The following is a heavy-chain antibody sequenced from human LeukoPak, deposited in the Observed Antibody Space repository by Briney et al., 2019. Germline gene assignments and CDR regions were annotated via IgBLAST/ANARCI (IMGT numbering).Heavy chain of an antibody. V-gene: IGHV4-39*07. CDR2: IYHSGST. Sequence: SETLSLTCTVSGGSISSSSYYWGWIRQPPGKGLEWIGEIYHSGSTNYNPSLKSRVTISVDKSKNQFSLKLSSVTAADTAVYYCARAEYGDPFDYWGQGTLVTVSS. CDR1: GGSISSSSYY. D-gene: IGHD4-17*01. CDR3: ARAEYGDPFDY. J-gene: IGHJ4*02.